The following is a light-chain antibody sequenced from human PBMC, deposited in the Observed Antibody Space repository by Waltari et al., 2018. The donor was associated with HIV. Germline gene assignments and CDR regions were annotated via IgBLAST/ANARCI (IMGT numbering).Light chain of an antibody. J-gene: IGLJ1*01. Sequence: QSALTQPASVSGSPGQSITISCTGTSSDVGGHNYVSWYQQHPGKAPKLLIYEVSNRPSGVSNCFSGSNSGNTASMTISGLQAEDEADYYCNSYRSSTTPCVFGTGTKVTVL. CDR3: NSYRSSTTPCV. V-gene: IGLV2-14*01. CDR1: SSDVGGHNY. CDR2: EVS.